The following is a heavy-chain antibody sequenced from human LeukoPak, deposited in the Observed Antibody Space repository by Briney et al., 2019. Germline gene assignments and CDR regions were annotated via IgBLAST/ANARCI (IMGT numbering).Heavy chain of an antibody. CDR1: GFTFSGYT. CDR3: ARDYYDSSGYYYDY. D-gene: IGHD3-22*01. J-gene: IGHJ4*02. V-gene: IGHV3-23*01. Sequence: GASLRLSCAASGFTFSGYTMSWVRQAPEKGLEWVSAVSATGDRTYYAESVKGRFTISRDNSENTLYLQMNSLRAEDTALYYCARDYYDSSGYYYDYWGQGTLVTVSS. CDR2: VSATGDRT.